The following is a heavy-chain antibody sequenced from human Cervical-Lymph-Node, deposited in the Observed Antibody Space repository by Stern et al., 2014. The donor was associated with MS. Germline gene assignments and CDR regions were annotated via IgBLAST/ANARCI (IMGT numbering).Heavy chain of an antibody. D-gene: IGHD2/OR15-2a*01. CDR2: INGSGTAR. CDR3: ANSIA. Sequence: QLVQSGGGLVKPGGSLTLSCVASGFTFSDYYMNWIRQAPGKGLEWVSYINGSGTARYYADSVKGRFTISRDNAKKSLYLHMNSLRAEDTAVYYCANSIAWGQGTLVTVSS. CDR1: GFTFSDYY. V-gene: IGHV3-11*01. J-gene: IGHJ5*02.